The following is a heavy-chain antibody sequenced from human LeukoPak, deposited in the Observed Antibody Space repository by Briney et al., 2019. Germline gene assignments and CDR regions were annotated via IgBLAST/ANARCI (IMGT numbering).Heavy chain of an antibody. CDR1: GGSTSDYY. J-gene: IGHJ4*02. D-gene: IGHD3-10*02. Sequence: SETLSLTCSVSGGSTSDYYWNWIRQPAGQGLEWLGRIYYTRNTAYNPSLESRLTMSLDTAKNQFSLKVTSVTAADTAVYYCARGGTLFTYFDSWGQGTLVTVSS. CDR3: ARGGTLFTYFDS. CDR2: IYYTRNT. V-gene: IGHV4-4*07.